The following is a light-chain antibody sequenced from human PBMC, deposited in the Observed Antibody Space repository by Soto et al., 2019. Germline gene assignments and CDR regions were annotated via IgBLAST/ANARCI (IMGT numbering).Light chain of an antibody. V-gene: IGKV1-39*01. CDR3: QQSYSTPLT. Sequence: DIQMTQSPSSLSASVGDRVTITCRASQSISSYLNWYQQKPGKAPTLLIHAASSLQSGVPSMFGGSGSATDITLTISSLQTEDVATYYWQQSYSTPLTFGGGTKVEIK. CDR2: AAS. J-gene: IGKJ4*01. CDR1: QSISSY.